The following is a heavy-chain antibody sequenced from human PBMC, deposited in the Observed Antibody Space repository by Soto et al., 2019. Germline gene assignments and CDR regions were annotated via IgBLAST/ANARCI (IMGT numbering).Heavy chain of an antibody. D-gene: IGHD3-10*01. CDR3: ARVGTDYGSGSPYYSDY. J-gene: IGHJ4*02. V-gene: IGHV4-59*01. CDR1: GGSISSYY. Sequence: PSETLSLTCTVSGGSISSYYWSWIRQPPGKGLEWIGYIYYSGSTNYNPSLKSRVTISVDTSKNQFSLKLSSVTAADTAVYYCARVGTDYGSGSPYYSDYWGQGTLVTVSS. CDR2: IYYSGST.